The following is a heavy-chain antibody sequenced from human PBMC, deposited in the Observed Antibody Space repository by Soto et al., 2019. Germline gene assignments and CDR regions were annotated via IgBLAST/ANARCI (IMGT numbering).Heavy chain of an antibody. D-gene: IGHD6-25*01. CDR1: GFTFSSYA. Sequence: EVQLLESGGGLVQPGGSLRLSCAASGFTFSSYAMSWVRQAPGKGLEWVSGISGSGGSTYYADSVKGWFTISRDNSKNTLYLQLNRLRDEDTAVYNCGQVYGGYGLRGYFDFWGQGTLVTGSS. CDR3: GQVYGGYGLRGYFDF. CDR2: ISGSGGST. V-gene: IGHV3-23*01. J-gene: IGHJ4*02.